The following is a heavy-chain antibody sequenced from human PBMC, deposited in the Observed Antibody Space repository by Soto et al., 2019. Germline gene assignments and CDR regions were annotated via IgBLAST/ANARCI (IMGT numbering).Heavy chain of an antibody. V-gene: IGHV3-23*01. CDR3: ARERVPSGTHLFYDYGMDV. CDR1: GFTFSTYA. CDR2: ISGNGGGT. D-gene: IGHD1-26*01. Sequence: PGGSLRLSCAASGFTFSTYAMSWVRQAPGKGLEWVSSISGNGGGTYYADSVKGRFTISRDNSENTLYVKMNSLRAEDTAIYYCARERVPSGTHLFYDYGMDVWGQGTTVTVSS. J-gene: IGHJ6*02.